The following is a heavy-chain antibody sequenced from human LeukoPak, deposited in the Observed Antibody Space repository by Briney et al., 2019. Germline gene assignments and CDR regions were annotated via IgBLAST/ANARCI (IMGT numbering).Heavy chain of an antibody. CDR1: GGSISSGDYY. D-gene: IGHD6-19*01. Sequence: PSETLSLTCTVSGGSISSGDYYWNWIRQPPGKGLEWIGYIYYSGSTNYNPSLKSRVTMSVDTSKNQFSLKLSSVTAADTAVYYCARDKWAGDDAFDIWGQGTMVTVSS. V-gene: IGHV4-61*08. CDR3: ARDKWAGDDAFDI. J-gene: IGHJ3*02. CDR2: IYYSGST.